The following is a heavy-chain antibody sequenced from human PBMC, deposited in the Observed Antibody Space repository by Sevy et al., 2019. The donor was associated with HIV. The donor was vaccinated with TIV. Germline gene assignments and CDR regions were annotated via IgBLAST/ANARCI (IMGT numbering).Heavy chain of an antibody. Sequence: SETLSLTCTVSGGSISSSYWNWIRQPPGKGLEWVGYIYYSGSTNYNPSLTSRVTISVDTSKNQFSLKLSSVTAADTAVYYCARSSEDSSGYYNNFYYYAMDVWSQGTTVTVSS. CDR3: ARSSEDSSGYYNNFYYYAMDV. CDR1: GGSISSSY. D-gene: IGHD3-22*01. CDR2: IYYSGST. V-gene: IGHV4-59*01. J-gene: IGHJ6*02.